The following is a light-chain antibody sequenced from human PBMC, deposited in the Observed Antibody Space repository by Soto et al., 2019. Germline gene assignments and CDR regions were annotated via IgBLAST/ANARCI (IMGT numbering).Light chain of an antibody. Sequence: EIVLTQAPGTLSLSPGERATLSCRASQSVSSSHLAWYQQKPGQAPRLLMYGASNRATGIPDRFSGGGSGTDFTLTISRLEPEGFAVYYCQQYGGSPRTFGQGTKV. J-gene: IGKJ1*01. V-gene: IGKV3-20*01. CDR3: QQYGGSPRT. CDR2: GAS. CDR1: QSVSSSH.